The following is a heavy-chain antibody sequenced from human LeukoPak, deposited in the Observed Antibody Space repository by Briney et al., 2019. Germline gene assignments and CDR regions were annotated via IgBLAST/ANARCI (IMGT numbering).Heavy chain of an antibody. CDR2: ISGSGRTT. V-gene: IGHV3-23*01. CDR3: ARGPHCSGGTCFSLGEFDP. D-gene: IGHD2-15*01. CDR1: GFTFSSYA. J-gene: IGHJ5*02. Sequence: GGSLRLSCAASGFTFSSYAMSWVRQNPGKGLEWVSGISGSGRTTYFADSVKGRFTISRDNSKNTFYLQMNSLRAEDTAVYYCARGPHCSGGTCFSLGEFDPWGQGTLVTVSS.